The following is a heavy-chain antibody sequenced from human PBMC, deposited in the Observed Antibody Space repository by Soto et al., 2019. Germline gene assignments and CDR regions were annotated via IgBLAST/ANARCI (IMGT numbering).Heavy chain of an antibody. D-gene: IGHD3-9*01. CDR1: GYTFTGYY. Sequence: ASVKVSCKASGYTFTGYYMHWVRQAPGQGLEWMGWINPNSGGTNYAQKFQCWVTMTRDTSISTAYMELSRLRSDDTAVYYCARDSQHFDILTGYYQARNWFDPWGQGTLVTVSS. J-gene: IGHJ5*02. CDR2: INPNSGGT. CDR3: ARDSQHFDILTGYYQARNWFDP. V-gene: IGHV1-2*04.